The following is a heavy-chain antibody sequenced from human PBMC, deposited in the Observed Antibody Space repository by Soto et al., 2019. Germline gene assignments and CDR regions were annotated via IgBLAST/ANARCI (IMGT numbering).Heavy chain of an antibody. CDR1: DDSASSYK. D-gene: IGHD3-10*01. Sequence: QVQLQESGPGLVRPSETLSLTCAVSDDSASSYKWSCIRQPPGRRLEWIGYIDYNGGTSYNPSLQRRVPISVDTSTKQCSLKLSSVTAADTAVYYCVRQGFGRLHELVDVWGQGTTVTVSS. CDR2: IDYNGGT. J-gene: IGHJ6*02. V-gene: IGHV4-59*08. CDR3: VRQGFGRLHELVDV.